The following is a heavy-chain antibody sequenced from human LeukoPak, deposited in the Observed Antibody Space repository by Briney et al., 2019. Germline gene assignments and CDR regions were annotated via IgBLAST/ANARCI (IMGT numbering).Heavy chain of an antibody. CDR2: ISSSSYI. D-gene: IGHD4-11*01. J-gene: IGHJ4*02. V-gene: IGHV3-21*01. Sequence: GGSLRLSCAASGFPFSSYSMNWVRQAPGKGLEWVSSISSSSYIYYADSVKGRFTISRDNAKNSLYLQMNSLRAEDTAVYYCARDPYSGLFDYWGQGTLVTVSS. CDR1: GFPFSSYS. CDR3: ARDPYSGLFDY.